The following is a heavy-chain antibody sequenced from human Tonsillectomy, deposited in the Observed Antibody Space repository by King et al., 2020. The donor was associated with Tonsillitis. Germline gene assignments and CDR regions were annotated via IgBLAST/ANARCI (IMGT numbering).Heavy chain of an antibody. CDR3: ARGGGYGIEARRYFDL. CDR1: GFTFSSYE. Sequence: VQLVESGGGLVQPGGSLRLSCAASGFTFSSYEMNWVRQAPGKGLEWVSYISSGGITIYYADSVKGRFTISRDNAKNSLYLQMNSLRAEDTAVYYCARGGGYGIEARRYFDLWGRGTLVTFSS. V-gene: IGHV3-48*03. CDR2: ISSGGITI. J-gene: IGHJ2*01. D-gene: IGHD6-13*01.